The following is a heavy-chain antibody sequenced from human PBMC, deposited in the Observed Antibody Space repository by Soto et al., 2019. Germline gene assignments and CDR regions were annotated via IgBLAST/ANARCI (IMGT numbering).Heavy chain of an antibody. Sequence: EVQLVESGGGLVQPGGSLRLSCAASGFTFSSYWMHWVRQAPGKGLVWVSRINSDGSSTSYADSVKGRFTISRDNAKNKLYVQMNSRRAEDTAVYYCARVYCSGGSCYRLDYWGQGTLVTV. J-gene: IGHJ4*02. CDR2: INSDGSST. V-gene: IGHV3-74*01. CDR3: ARVYCSGGSCYRLDY. CDR1: GFTFSSYW. D-gene: IGHD2-15*01.